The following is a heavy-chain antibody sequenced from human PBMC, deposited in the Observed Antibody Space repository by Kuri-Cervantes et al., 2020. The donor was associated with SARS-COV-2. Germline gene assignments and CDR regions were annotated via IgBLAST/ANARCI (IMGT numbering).Heavy chain of an antibody. CDR1: GYTFIYRY. Sequence: SVKVSCKASGYTFIYRYLHWVRQAPGQALEWMGWITPFNGNTNYAQKFQDRVTMTEDTSTDTAYMELSSLRSEDTAVYYCATEGYDILTGYYRGWFDPWGQGTLVTVSS. D-gene: IGHD3-9*01. CDR3: ATEGYDILTGYYRGWFDP. CDR2: ITPFNGNT. V-gene: IGHV1-45*02. J-gene: IGHJ5*02.